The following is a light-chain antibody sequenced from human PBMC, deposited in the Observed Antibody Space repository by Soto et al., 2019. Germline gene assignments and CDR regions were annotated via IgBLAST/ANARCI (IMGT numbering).Light chain of an antibody. CDR3: QQSYSTAYT. CDR1: QSISSY. Sequence: DLQMTQSPSALSASVGDSVTITYRASQSISSYLNWYHQKPGKAPKLLIYAASSLQSGVPSRFSGSGSGTDFTLPIRSLQPEDFANYYCQQSYSTAYTFGQGTKLEIK. J-gene: IGKJ2*01. V-gene: IGKV1-39*01. CDR2: AAS.